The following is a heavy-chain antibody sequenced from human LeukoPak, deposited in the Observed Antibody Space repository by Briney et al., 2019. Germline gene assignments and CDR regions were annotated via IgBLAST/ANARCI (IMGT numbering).Heavy chain of an antibody. V-gene: IGHV4-59*11. J-gene: IGHJ4*01. CDR3: ASARNWTSLFYLYY. CDR1: GGSISSHY. Sequence: SSETLSLTCAVSGGSISSHYWSWIRQPPGKGLEWIGYIYYSGSTNYNPSLKSRVTISVDTSKNQFSLELSSVTSADTAVYYCASARNWTSLFYLYYWGPGILVTASS. D-gene: IGHD1-20*01. CDR2: IYYSGST.